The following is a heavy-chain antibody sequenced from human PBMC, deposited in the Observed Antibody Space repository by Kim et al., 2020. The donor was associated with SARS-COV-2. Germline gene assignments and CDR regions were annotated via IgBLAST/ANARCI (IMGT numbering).Heavy chain of an antibody. CDR2: ISYDGSNK. CDR1: GFTFSSYG. V-gene: IGHV3-30*18. Sequence: GGSLRLSCAASGFTFSSYGMHWVRQAPGKGLEWVAVISYDGSNKYYADSVKGRFTISRDNSKNTLYLQMNSLRAEDTAVYYCAKDCYGRTKYYYYGMDVWVQGTTVTVSS. J-gene: IGHJ6*02. CDR3: AKDCYGRTKYYYYGMDV. D-gene: IGHD4-17*01.